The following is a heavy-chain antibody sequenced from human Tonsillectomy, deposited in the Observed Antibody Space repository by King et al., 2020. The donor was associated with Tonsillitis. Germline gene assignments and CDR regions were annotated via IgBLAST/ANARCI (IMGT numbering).Heavy chain of an antibody. J-gene: IGHJ4*02. CDR3: ARRPLNFVPGTMVYFEY. D-gene: IGHD3-10*01. Sequence: VQLVESGAEVKKPGESLKISCTGSGYSFTNYWIGWVRQMPGKGLEWMGIIYPGDSDTRYSPSFQGQVTISADKSISTAYLQWRSLKASDTAMYYCARRPLNFVPGTMVYFEYWGQGTLVTVSS. CDR1: GYSFTNYW. V-gene: IGHV5-51*03. CDR2: IYPGDSDT.